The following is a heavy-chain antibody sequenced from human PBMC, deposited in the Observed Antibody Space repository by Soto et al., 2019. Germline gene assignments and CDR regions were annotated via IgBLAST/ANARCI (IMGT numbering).Heavy chain of an antibody. V-gene: IGHV1-18*01. CDR1: GYTFTSYG. CDR3: ASAGYSDH. Sequence: QVQLVQSGAEVKKPGDSVRVSCKASGYTFTSYGIGWVRQAPGQGLEWMGWNSANNGNTKYAQKLQGRVTMTTDASTSTADMALRRLRSDDAAVYYCASAGYSDHWGQGTLVTVSS. CDR2: NSANNGNT. J-gene: IGHJ4*02. D-gene: IGHD2-21*01.